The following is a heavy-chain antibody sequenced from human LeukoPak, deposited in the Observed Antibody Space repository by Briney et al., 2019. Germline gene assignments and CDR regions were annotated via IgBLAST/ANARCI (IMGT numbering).Heavy chain of an antibody. Sequence: GASVKVSCKASGYTFTDFGISWVRQAPGQGLEWMGWISAYNGDTNYAQKLQGRVTMTTDTSTSTAYMELRSLRSDDTAVYYCARDKSVVPAASNDYWGQGTLVTVSS. CDR1: GYTFTDFG. V-gene: IGHV1-18*01. CDR2: ISAYNGDT. D-gene: IGHD2-2*01. J-gene: IGHJ4*02. CDR3: ARDKSVVPAASNDY.